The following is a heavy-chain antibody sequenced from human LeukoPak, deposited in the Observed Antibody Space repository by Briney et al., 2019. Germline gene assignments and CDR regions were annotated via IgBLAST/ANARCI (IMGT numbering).Heavy chain of an antibody. J-gene: IGHJ4*02. Sequence: PGGSLRLSCAASKFTFSHYYMTWVRQAPGKGPEWVAYMNQFGTEIKYLDSVKGRFTISRDNAKNSLYLWMTSLTADDTAVYYCARGTYYYEFWGQGTLVIVSS. V-gene: IGHV3-7*04. CDR3: ARGTYYYEF. CDR1: KFTFSHYY. D-gene: IGHD3/OR15-3a*01. CDR2: MNQFGTEI.